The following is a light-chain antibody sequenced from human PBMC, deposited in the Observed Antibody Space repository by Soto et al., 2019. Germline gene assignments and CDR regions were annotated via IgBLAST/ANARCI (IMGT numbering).Light chain of an antibody. Sequence: DIQMTQSPSSLSASVGDRVTITCRASQSISSYLNWYQQKPGKAPKLLIYAASSLQSGVPSRFSGSGSGTAFTLTVSSLQPEDFATYYCQQSYSTPRDTFGQGNKLEIK. CDR1: QSISSY. CDR3: QQSYSTPRDT. V-gene: IGKV1-39*01. CDR2: AAS. J-gene: IGKJ2*01.